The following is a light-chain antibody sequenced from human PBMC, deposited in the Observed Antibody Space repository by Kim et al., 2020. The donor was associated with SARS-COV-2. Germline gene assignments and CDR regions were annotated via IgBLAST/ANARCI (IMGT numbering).Light chain of an antibody. J-gene: IGKJ1*01. CDR3: QHYNSYPMWT. CDR1: QSISSW. CDR2: KAS. Sequence: DIQMTQSPSTLSASVGDRVTITCRASQSISSWLAWYQQKPGKAPKLLIYKASSLESGVPSRFSGSGSGTEFTLTISSLQSDDFATYYCQHYNSYPMWTFGQGTKVEIK. V-gene: IGKV1-5*03.